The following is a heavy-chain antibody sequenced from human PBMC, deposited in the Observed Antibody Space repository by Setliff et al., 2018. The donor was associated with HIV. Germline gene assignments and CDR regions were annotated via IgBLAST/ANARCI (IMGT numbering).Heavy chain of an antibody. CDR1: GFGFSGYF. J-gene: IGHJ4*02. CDR2: IHPDGTRA. CDR3: ARVVVGLYYFDY. D-gene: IGHD2-15*01. Sequence: GGSLRLSCAASGFGFSGYFMSWIRQTPRKGLLWVSRIHPDGTRATFADSVKGRFTISRDNAQNSLYLQMNSLRAEDTALYYCARVVVGLYYFDYWGQGTLVTVSS. V-gene: IGHV3-74*01.